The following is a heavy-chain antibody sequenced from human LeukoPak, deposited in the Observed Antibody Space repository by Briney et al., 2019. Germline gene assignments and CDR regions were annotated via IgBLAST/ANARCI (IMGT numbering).Heavy chain of an antibody. CDR2: ISHTGST. V-gene: IGHV4-38-2*02. J-gene: IGHJ4*02. CDR3: ARVHPHTSSWSYYFDY. D-gene: IGHD6-13*01. Sequence: SETLSLTCTVSDYSISSGYSWGWIRQPPGKGLEWIGSISHTGSTYYNPSLKSRVIISVETSMNHFSLNLNSMTAADAAFYYCARVHPHTSSWSYYFDYWGQGTLVTVSS. CDR1: DYSISSGYS.